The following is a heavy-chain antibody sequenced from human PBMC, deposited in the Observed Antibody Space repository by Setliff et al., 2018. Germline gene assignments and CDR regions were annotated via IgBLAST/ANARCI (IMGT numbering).Heavy chain of an antibody. J-gene: IGHJ4*02. CDR2: INPDGSEK. CDR1: GFTYNNCW. CDR3: FGAGTCSY. D-gene: IGHD3-10*01. Sequence: PGGSLRLSCGASGFTYNNCWVSWVRQAPGKGLEWLASINPDGSEKYYVDSVKGRFTISRENAKNSLSLQMNSLRTEDTAVYYCFGAGTCSYWGQGTLVTVSS. V-gene: IGHV3-7*01.